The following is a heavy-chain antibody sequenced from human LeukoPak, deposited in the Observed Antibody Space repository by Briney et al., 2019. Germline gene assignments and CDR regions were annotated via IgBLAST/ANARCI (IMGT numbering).Heavy chain of an antibody. CDR1: GGSISSGGYS. V-gene: IGHV4-30-2*01. Sequence: SETLSLTCAVSGGSISSGGYSWSWIWQPPGKGLEWIGYIYHSGSTYYNPSLKSRVTISVDRSKNQFSLKLSSVTAADTAVYYCARVLWFGEPPYNWFDPWGQGTLVTVSS. CDR3: ARVLWFGEPPYNWFDP. J-gene: IGHJ5*02. CDR2: IYHSGST. D-gene: IGHD3-10*01.